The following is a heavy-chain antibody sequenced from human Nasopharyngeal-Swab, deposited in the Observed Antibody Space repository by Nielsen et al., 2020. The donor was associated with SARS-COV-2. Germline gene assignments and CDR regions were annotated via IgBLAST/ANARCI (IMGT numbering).Heavy chain of an antibody. Sequence: SVKVSCKASGGTFNNYAFTWVRQAPGQGLHWMGGIVPIFGKTNYAQKFQGRVTITADESTSTAYMELSSLKSEETAVYYCATGGWDCSGPSCYSPTFDYWGQGTLVTVSS. CDR1: GGTFNNYA. D-gene: IGHD2-15*01. V-gene: IGHV1-69*13. CDR2: IVPIFGKT. J-gene: IGHJ4*02. CDR3: ATGGWDCSGPSCYSPTFDY.